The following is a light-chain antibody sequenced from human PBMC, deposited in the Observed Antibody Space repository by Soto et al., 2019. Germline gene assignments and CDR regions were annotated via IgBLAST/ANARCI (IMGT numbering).Light chain of an antibody. J-gene: IGLJ2*01. Sequence: QSVLTQSSSASASLGSSVKLTCTLSSGHRTYIIAWHQQQPGKAPRYLMKLEGSGTYNKGSGVPDRFSGSSSGADRYLTISTLQSEDEADYYCETWYSNTHKVFGGGTKLTVL. CDR1: SGHRTYI. CDR3: ETWYSNTHKV. V-gene: IGLV4-60*03. CDR2: LEGSGTY.